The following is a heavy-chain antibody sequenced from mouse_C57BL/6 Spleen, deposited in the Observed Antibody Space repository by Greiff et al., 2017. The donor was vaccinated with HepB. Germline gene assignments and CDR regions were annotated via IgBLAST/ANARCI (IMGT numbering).Heavy chain of an antibody. CDR3: ARKGDYGSSHYFDY. J-gene: IGHJ2*01. V-gene: IGHV2-2*01. Sequence: VQLQQSGPGLVQPSQSLSITCTVSGFSLTSYGVHWVRQSPGKGLEWLGVIWSGGSTDYNAAFISRLSISKDNSKSQVFFKMNSLQADDTAIYYCARKGDYGSSHYFDYWGQGTTLTVSS. D-gene: IGHD1-1*01. CDR2: IWSGGST. CDR1: GFSLTSYG.